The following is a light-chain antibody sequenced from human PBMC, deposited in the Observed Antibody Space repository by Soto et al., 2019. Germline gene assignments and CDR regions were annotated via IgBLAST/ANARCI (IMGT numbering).Light chain of an antibody. J-gene: IGKJ1*01. CDR1: QNIAMY. Sequence: IQMTQSPSYVSASVGDSVTITCRASQNIAMYLNWYQHKPGKAPKFLIYAASSLHSGVPSRFSGSGSGTDFTLTISCLQSEDFATYYCQQYYSYPVTFGQGTKVDIK. CDR3: QQYYSYPVT. V-gene: IGKV1-39*01. CDR2: AAS.